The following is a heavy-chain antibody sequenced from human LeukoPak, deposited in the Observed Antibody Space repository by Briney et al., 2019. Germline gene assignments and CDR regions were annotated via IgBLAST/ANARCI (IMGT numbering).Heavy chain of an antibody. CDR1: GFTFRTYA. CDR3: ASQWFCGSLTCKDYYYKGMDV. D-gene: IGHD2-2*01. CDR2: ISYDGSDT. Sequence: GGSLRLSCAASGFTFRTYAIHWVRQTPGKGLEWVALISYDGSDTYYADSVKGRFTISRDNARNTLYLQMNSLSPEDTAAYYCASQWFCGSLTCKDYYYKGMDVRGQGTTVIVSS. J-gene: IGHJ6*02. V-gene: IGHV3-30*04.